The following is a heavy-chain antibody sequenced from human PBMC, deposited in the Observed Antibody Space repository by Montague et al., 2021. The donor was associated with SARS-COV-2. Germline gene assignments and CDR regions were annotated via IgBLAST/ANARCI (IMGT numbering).Heavy chain of an antibody. Sequence: SETLSLTCTVSGGSISSSNYYWGWIRQPPGKGLEWIGIMYYSGSTYYNPSLKSRVTISIDTSNNQFSLKLSSVTAADTAVYYCARDDIVLQGVTKGMDVWGQGTTVTVSS. CDR1: GGSISSSNYY. J-gene: IGHJ6*02. V-gene: IGHV4-39*07. CDR2: MYYSGST. D-gene: IGHD3-10*01. CDR3: ARDDIVLQGVTKGMDV.